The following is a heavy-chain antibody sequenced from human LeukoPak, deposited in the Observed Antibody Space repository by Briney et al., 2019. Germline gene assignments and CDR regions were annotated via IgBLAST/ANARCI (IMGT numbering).Heavy chain of an antibody. D-gene: IGHD2-8*01. J-gene: IGHJ4*02. Sequence: SETLSLTCTVSGGSIGSGGYNWGWIRQHPGKGLEWIGYIYSSGSSYYNPSLKSRLSISVDTSENQFSLKLSSVTAADTAVYYCARGLRGVNFDYWGQGTLVTVSS. CDR1: GGSIGSGGYN. CDR2: IYSSGSS. CDR3: ARGLRGVNFDY. V-gene: IGHV4-31*03.